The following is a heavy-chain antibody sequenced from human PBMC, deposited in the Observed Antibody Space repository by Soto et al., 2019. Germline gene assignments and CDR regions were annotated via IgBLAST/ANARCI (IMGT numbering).Heavy chain of an antibody. J-gene: IGHJ4*02. CDR1: GGTFSSYT. CDR3: AREIGRRYSFDY. D-gene: IGHD2-15*01. CDR2: IIPILGIA. V-gene: IGHV1-69*04. Sequence: SVKVSCKASGGTFSSYTISWVRQAPGQGLEWMGRIIPILGIANYAQKFQGRVTITADKSTSTAYMELSSLRSEDTAVYYCAREIGRRYSFDYWGQGTLVTVSS.